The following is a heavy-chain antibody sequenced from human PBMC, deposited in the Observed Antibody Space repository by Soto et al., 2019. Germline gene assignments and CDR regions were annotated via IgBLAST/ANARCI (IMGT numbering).Heavy chain of an antibody. CDR1: GFTFNTHW. V-gene: IGHV3-74*01. CDR3: ARGGAMGVDY. Sequence: PGGSLRLSCTASGFTFNTHWMHWVRQAPGKGLVWVSRIYFDGITTNYADSVKGRLTVSRDNAKNTVYLHVNTLRDEDTAVYYCARGGAMGVDYWGQGTLVTVCS. CDR2: IYFDGITT. J-gene: IGHJ4*02. D-gene: IGHD1-26*01.